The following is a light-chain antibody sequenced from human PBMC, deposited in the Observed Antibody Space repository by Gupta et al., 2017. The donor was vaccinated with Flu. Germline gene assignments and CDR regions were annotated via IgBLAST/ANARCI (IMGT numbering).Light chain of an antibody. CDR3: QQRSNWPMYT. CDR2: SPS. Sequence: EIVLTQSPATLSLSPGDRADLSCRASQSVSDYIVWYQQKPGQPPRLLLFSPSTRAAGIPPRFSVSGSGTDFTLTISSLEPEDFAVYYCQQRSNWPMYTVGQGTRLDI. J-gene: IGKJ2*01. V-gene: IGKV3-11*01. CDR1: QSVSDY.